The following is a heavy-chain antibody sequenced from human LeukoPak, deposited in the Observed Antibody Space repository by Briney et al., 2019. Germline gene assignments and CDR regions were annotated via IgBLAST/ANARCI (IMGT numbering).Heavy chain of an antibody. J-gene: IGHJ3*02. V-gene: IGHV3-48*04. CDR3: ARGPRDDAFDI. Sequence: GGSLRLSCAASGFTFSSYSMTWVRQAPGKGLEWVSYISSSSSTIYYADSVKGRFTISRDNAKNSLYLQMNSLRAEDTAVYYCARGPRDDAFDIWGQGTMVTVSS. CDR1: GFTFSSYS. CDR2: ISSSSSTI.